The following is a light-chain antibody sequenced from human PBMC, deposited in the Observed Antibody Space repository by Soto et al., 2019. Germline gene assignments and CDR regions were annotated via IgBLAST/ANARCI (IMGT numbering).Light chain of an antibody. CDR2: GVS. J-gene: IGKJ4*01. CDR1: QSVTNSD. V-gene: IGKV3D-15*01. CDR3: QQYNNWPLT. Sequence: EVVMRQSPATLSVSPGERATLSCRASQSVTNSDLAWYQQKPGQAPRLLIYGVSTRATGIPDRFSGGGSGTDFTLTISRLGPEDFAVYYCQQYNNWPLTFGGGAKVEIK.